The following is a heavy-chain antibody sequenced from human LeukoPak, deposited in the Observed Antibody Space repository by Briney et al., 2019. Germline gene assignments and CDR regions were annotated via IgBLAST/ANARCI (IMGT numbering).Heavy chain of an antibody. D-gene: IGHD4-17*01. J-gene: IGHJ5*02. Sequence: PGGSLRPSCAASGFTFSSYAMSWVRQAPGKGLEWVSAISGSGGSTYYADSVKGRLTISRDNSKNTLYLQMNSLRAEDTAVYYCARGMTTGPDPWGQGTLVTVSS. CDR2: ISGSGGST. CDR1: GFTFSSYA. V-gene: IGHV3-23*01. CDR3: ARGMTTGPDP.